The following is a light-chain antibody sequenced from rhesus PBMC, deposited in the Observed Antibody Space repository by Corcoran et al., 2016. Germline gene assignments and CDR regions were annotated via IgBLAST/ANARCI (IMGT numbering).Light chain of an antibody. CDR3: QHVYGTPFT. CDR2: KAS. Sequence: DIQMTQSPSSLSASVGDRVTITCRASENVNNSLNWYQQKPGKAPKLLIYKASTLQSGVPSRFSGSGSGTDYTFTISSLQPEDVATYYCQHVYGTPFTFGPGTKLDIK. V-gene: IGKV1-74*01. CDR1: ENVNNS. J-gene: IGKJ3*01.